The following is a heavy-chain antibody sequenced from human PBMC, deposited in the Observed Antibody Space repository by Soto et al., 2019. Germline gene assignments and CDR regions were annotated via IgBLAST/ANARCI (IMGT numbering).Heavy chain of an antibody. CDR2: IKQDGSEK. Sequence: PVGSLRLSCAASGFTFSSYWMSWVRQAPGKGLEWVANIKQDGSEKYYVDSVKGRFTISRDNAKNSLYLQMNSLRAEDTAVYYCARARGSGYARRPGGLDYWGQGTLVTVSS. V-gene: IGHV3-7*03. D-gene: IGHD3-22*01. CDR1: GFTFSSYW. J-gene: IGHJ4*02. CDR3: ARARGSGYARRPGGLDY.